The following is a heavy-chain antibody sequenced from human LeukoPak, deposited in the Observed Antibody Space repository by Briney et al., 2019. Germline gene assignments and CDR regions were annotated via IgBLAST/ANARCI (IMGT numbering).Heavy chain of an antibody. CDR2: ISGSGGST. CDR1: GFTFSSYA. D-gene: IGHD6-25*01. Sequence: GGSLRLSCGASGFTFSSYAMSWVRQAPGKGLEWVSAISGSGGSTYYADSVKGRFTISRDNSKNTLYLQMNSLRAEDTAVYYCARDRLFQGLDYWGQGTLVTVSS. V-gene: IGHV3-23*01. J-gene: IGHJ4*02. CDR3: ARDRLFQGLDY.